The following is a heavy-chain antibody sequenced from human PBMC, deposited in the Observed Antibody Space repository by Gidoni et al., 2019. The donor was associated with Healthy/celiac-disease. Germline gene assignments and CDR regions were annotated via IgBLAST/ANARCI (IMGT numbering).Heavy chain of an antibody. J-gene: IGHJ4*02. CDR3: ASRLRYFDWLFLEY. V-gene: IGHV3-11*01. D-gene: IGHD3-9*01. CDR2: ISSSGSTI. Sequence: QVQLVESGGGLVKPGGSLRLSCAASGFTFSDYYMRWIRQGPGQGLEWVSYISSSGSTIYYADSVKGRFTISRDNAKNSLYLQMNSLRAEDTAVYYCASRLRYFDWLFLEYWGQGTLVTVSS. CDR1: GFTFSDYY.